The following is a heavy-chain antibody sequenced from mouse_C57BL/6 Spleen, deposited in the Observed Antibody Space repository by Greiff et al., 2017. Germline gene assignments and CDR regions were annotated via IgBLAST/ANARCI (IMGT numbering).Heavy chain of an antibody. V-gene: IGHV1-82*01. CDR3: ARSSSSGPFDY. CDR2: IYPGDGDT. Sequence: VQVVESGPELVKPGASVKISCKASGYAFSSSWMNWVKQRPGKGLEWIGRIYPGDGDTNYNGKFKGKATLTADKSSSTAYMQLSSLTSEDSAVYFCARSSSSGPFDYWGQGTTLTVSS. J-gene: IGHJ2*01. CDR1: GYAFSSSW. D-gene: IGHD3-2*02.